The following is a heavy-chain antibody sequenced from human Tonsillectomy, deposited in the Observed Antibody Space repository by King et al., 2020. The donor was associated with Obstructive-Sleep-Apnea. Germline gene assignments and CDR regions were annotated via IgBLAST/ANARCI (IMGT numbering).Heavy chain of an antibody. Sequence: VQLVQSGAEVKKPGESLIISCQASGYSFTSYWIGWVRQMPGKGLEWMGIIYPGDFDTRYGPSVQGQVTISADKSITTAYLQWSSLKASDTAMYYCARRGFGERFFAFDRWGQGTMVTVSS. CDR3: ARRGFGERFFAFDR. J-gene: IGHJ3*01. D-gene: IGHD3-10*01. V-gene: IGHV5-51*01. CDR2: IYPGDFDT. CDR1: GYSFTSYW.